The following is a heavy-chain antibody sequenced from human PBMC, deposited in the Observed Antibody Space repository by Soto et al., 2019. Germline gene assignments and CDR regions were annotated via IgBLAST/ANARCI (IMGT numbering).Heavy chain of an antibody. CDR1: GYTFDNYG. CDR3: AKVPRGYYYDSSGYSDYCFDY. J-gene: IGHJ4*02. D-gene: IGHD3-22*01. Sequence: ASVKVSCKTSGYTFDNYGISWVRQAPGQGLEWVGWINPKNGNTNYAQYVQGRVSMTTDTSTTTAYMELRSLTSDDTAVYYCAKVPRGYYYDSSGYSDYCFDYWGQGTVVTVSS. CDR2: INPKNGNT. V-gene: IGHV1-18*01.